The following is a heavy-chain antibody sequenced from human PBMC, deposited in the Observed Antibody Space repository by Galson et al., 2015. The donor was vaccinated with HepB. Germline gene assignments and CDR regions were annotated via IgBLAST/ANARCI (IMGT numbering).Heavy chain of an antibody. CDR3: ARGAREGYDILTGYDAFDI. CDR2: IIPIFGTA. CDR1: GGTFSSYA. Sequence: SVKVSCKASGGTFSSYAISWVRQAPGQGLEWMGGIIPIFGTANYAQKFQGRVTITADESTSTAYMELSSLRSEDTAVYYCARGAREGYDILTGYDAFDIWGQGTMVTVSS. D-gene: IGHD3-9*01. J-gene: IGHJ3*02. V-gene: IGHV1-69*13.